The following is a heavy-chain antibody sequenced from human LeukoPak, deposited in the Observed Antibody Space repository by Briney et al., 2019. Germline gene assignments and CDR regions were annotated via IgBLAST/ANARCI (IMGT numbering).Heavy chain of an antibody. V-gene: IGHV3-30*18. CDR1: GFTFSSYG. CDR3: AKGAYSSSWLQFDY. J-gene: IGHJ4*02. Sequence: PGGSLRLSCAASGFTFSSYGMHWVRQAPGKGLEWVAVISYDGSNKYYADSVKGRFTISRDNSKNTLYLQMNSLRAEDTAVYYCAKGAYSSSWLQFDYWGQGTLVTVSS. D-gene: IGHD6-13*01. CDR2: ISYDGSNK.